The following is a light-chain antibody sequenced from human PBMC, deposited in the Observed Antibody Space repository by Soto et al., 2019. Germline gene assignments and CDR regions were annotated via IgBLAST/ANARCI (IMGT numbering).Light chain of an antibody. J-gene: IGKJ1*01. CDR3: QPYSNSPRT. V-gene: IGKV3-20*01. Sequence: EIVLTQSPGTLSLSPGERATLFCRASQSVTSSYLAWYQQQPGQAPRLLIYGASTRATGIPDRFSGSGSGTDFTLTISRLEPEDFAMYYCQPYSNSPRTFGQGTKVEIK. CDR2: GAS. CDR1: QSVTSSY.